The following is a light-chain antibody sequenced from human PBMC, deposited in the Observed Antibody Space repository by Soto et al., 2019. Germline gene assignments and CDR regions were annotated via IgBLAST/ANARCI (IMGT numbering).Light chain of an antibody. CDR3: QQYGSSVYT. J-gene: IGKJ2*01. Sequence: ENVLTQSPGTLSLSPGERATLSCRASQSVDSNYLAWYQHKPGQTPRLLLYGTSARATGIPDRFSGSGSGTSFTLAINGLEPEDFAVYYCQQYGSSVYTFGQGTKLEIK. CDR1: QSVDSNY. V-gene: IGKV3-20*01. CDR2: GTS.